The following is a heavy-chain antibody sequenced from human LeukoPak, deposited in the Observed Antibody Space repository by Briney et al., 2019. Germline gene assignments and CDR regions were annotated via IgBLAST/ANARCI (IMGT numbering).Heavy chain of an antibody. D-gene: IGHD2-2*01. J-gene: IGHJ6*02. V-gene: IGHV4-30-2*05. CDR1: GGSISSGGYS. CDR3: ARDASGYCSSTSCYPDTYYYYGMDV. CDR2: IYHSGST. Sequence: SETLSLTCAVSGGSISSGGYSWSWIRQPPGKGLEWIGYIYHSGSTYYNPSLKSRVTISVDTSKNQFSLKLSSVTAADTAVYYCARDASGYCSSTSCYPDTYYYYGMDVWGQGTTVTVSS.